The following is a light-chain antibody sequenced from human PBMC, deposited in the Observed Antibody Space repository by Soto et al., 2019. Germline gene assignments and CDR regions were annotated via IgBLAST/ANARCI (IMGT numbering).Light chain of an antibody. CDR1: ENVGTN. Sequence: IVLTQSPATLSVSPGERVTLSCRASENVGTNLGWYQQRPGQPPRLLIYGSSTRATGISATFSGSGSRTEFTLTISSLQSEDSAVYYCQQYNNWGLSFGGGTRVEIK. CDR3: QQYNNWGLS. J-gene: IGKJ4*01. CDR2: GSS. V-gene: IGKV3D-15*01.